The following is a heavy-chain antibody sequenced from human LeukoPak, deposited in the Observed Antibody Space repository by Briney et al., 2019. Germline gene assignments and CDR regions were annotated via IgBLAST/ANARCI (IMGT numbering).Heavy chain of an antibody. CDR1: GFTFSSYW. V-gene: IGHV3-74*01. Sequence: GGSLRLSCAASGFTFSSYWMHWVRQAPGKGLVWVSRINSDGSSTSYADSVKGRFTISRDNAKNTLYLQMNSLRAEDTAVYYCARDPSYYYDSSGLNFFDYWGQGTLVTVSS. CDR3: ARDPSYYYDSSGLNFFDY. J-gene: IGHJ4*02. D-gene: IGHD3-22*01. CDR2: INSDGSST.